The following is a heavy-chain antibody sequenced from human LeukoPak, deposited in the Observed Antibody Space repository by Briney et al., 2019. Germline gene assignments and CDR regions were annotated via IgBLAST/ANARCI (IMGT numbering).Heavy chain of an antibody. Sequence: SETLSLTCTVSGGSISSYYWSWFRKPPGKGLEGFGYIYYSGSSYYNPSLKSRVTISVDTSKNQFSLKLSSVTAADTAVYYCARDRGLRLGELSFFYWGQGTLVTVSS. J-gene: IGHJ4*02. CDR1: GGSISSYY. V-gene: IGHV4-59*06. D-gene: IGHD3-16*02. CDR2: IYYSGSS. CDR3: ARDRGLRLGELSFFY.